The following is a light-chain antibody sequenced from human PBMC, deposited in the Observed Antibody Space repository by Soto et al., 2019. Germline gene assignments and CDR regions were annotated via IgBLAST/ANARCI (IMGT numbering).Light chain of an antibody. CDR2: GAS. V-gene: IGKV3-15*01. Sequence: EIVMTQSPATLSVSPGERATLSCRASQSISTHLAWYQQKPGQTPRLLIYGASTRATGIAARFSGSGSGTEFTLTISSLQSEDFAVSYCQQYDSWPPYTFGQGTRLEIK. CDR3: QQYDSWPPYT. J-gene: IGKJ2*01. CDR1: QSISTH.